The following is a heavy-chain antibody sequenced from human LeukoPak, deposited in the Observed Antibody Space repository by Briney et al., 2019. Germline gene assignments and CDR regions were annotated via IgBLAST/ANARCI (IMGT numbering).Heavy chain of an antibody. CDR1: GYTFTSYG. V-gene: IGHV1-18*01. D-gene: IGHD1-26*01. J-gene: IGHJ4*02. Sequence: ASVTVSCTASGYTFTSYGISWVRQAPGQGLEWMGWISAYNGNTNYAQKLQGRVTMTTDTSTSTAYMELRSLRSDDTAVYYCARAPKVGGATPFPFDYWGQGTLVTVSS. CDR3: ARAPKVGGATPFPFDY. CDR2: ISAYNGNT.